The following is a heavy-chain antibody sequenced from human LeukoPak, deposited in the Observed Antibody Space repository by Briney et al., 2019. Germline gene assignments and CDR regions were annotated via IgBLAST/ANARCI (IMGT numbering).Heavy chain of an antibody. J-gene: IGHJ3*02. V-gene: IGHV3-7*01. Sequence: PGGSLRLSCAASGFTFSHYYMSWVRQAPGRGLEWVANIKQDGSEQFYLDSVKGRFTISRDNAKTALYLQMHSLRVEDTAVYYCARESIVVVPTTMDDASDIWGQGTMVTVSS. D-gene: IGHD2-2*01. CDR3: ARESIVVVPTTMDDASDI. CDR1: GFTFSHYY. CDR2: IKQDGSEQ.